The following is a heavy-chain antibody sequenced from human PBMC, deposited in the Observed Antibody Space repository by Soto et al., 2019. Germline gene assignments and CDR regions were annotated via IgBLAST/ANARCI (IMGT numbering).Heavy chain of an antibody. J-gene: IGHJ4*02. V-gene: IGHV4-34*01. CDR3: ARGRYGGIAVAGTVDY. D-gene: IGHD6-19*01. CDR1: GWSFSGYY. CDR2: INHSGST. Sequence: TSETLSLTCAFYGWSFSGYYWSWIRQPPGKGLEWIGEINHSGSTNYNPSLKSRVTISVDTSKNQFSLKLSSVTAADTAVYYCARGRYGGIAVAGTVDYWGQGTLVTVS.